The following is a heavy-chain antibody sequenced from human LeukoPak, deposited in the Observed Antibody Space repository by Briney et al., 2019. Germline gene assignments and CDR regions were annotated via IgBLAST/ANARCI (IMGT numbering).Heavy chain of an antibody. D-gene: IGHD1-1*01. CDR3: ARVHWGTGTLFDY. J-gene: IGHJ4*02. Sequence: SPSETLSLTCTVSGGSISSYYWSWIRQPPGKGLEWIGYIYYSGSTNYNPSLKSRVTTSVDTSKNQFSLKLSSVTAADTAVYYCARVHWGTGTLFDYWGQGTLVTVSS. V-gene: IGHV4-59*01. CDR2: IYYSGST. CDR1: GGSISSYY.